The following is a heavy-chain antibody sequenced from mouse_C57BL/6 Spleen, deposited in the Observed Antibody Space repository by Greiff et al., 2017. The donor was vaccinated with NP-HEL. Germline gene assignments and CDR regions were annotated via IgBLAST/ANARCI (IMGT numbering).Heavy chain of an antibody. V-gene: IGHV1-50*01. CDR1: GYTFTSYW. J-gene: IGHJ2*01. Sequence: QVQLQQPGAELVKPGASVKLSCKASGYTFTSYWMQWVKQRPGQGLEWIGEIDPSDSYTNYNQKFKGKATLTVDTSSSTAYMQLSSLTSEDSAFYYCARSHGLYYFDYWGQGTTLTVSS. D-gene: IGHD1-1*01. CDR2: IDPSDSYT. CDR3: ARSHGLYYFDY.